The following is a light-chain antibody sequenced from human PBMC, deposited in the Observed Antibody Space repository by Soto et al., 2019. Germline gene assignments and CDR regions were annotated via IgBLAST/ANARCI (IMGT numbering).Light chain of an antibody. J-gene: IGLJ3*02. Sequence: QSALTQPASVSRSPGQSITISCTGSSSDVGSYNLVSWHQQYPGKAPKLMIYEGSKRSSGVSNRFSGSKSGNTASLTISGLQAEDEADYYCCSYAGRSTLVFGGGTKLTVL. CDR2: EGS. CDR3: CSYAGRSTLV. CDR1: SSDVGSYNL. V-gene: IGLV2-23*01.